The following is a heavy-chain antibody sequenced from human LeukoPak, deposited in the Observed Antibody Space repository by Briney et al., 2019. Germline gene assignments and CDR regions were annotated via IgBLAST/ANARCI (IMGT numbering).Heavy chain of an antibody. J-gene: IGHJ5*02. CDR2: IYYSGST. V-gene: IGHV4-59*08. CDR3: ARSWGYSSSWYVGRVWFDP. D-gene: IGHD6-13*01. CDR1: GGSISSYY. Sequence: SETLSLTCTVSGGSISSYYWSWIRQPPGKGLKWIGYIYYSGSTNYNPSLKSRVTISVDTSKNQFSLKLSSVTAADTAVYYCARSWGYSSSWYVGRVWFDPWGQGTLVTVSS.